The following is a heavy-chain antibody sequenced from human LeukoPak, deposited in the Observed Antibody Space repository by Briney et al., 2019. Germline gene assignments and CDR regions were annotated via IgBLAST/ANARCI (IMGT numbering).Heavy chain of an antibody. CDR1: GGSISSYY. CDR2: IYYSGST. CDR3: ARGAAGYSYG. J-gene: IGHJ4*02. Sequence: SQTLSLTCTVSGGSISSYYWSWLRQPPGKGLEWIGHIYYSGSTNYNPSLKSRLTISIDTSKNQFSLRLSSVTAADTAVYYCARGAAGYSYGWGQGTLVTVSS. V-gene: IGHV4-59*01. D-gene: IGHD5-18*01.